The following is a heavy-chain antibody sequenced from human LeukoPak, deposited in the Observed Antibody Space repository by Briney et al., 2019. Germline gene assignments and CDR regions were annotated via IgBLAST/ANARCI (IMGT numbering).Heavy chain of an antibody. Sequence: GRSLTLSCAATGFTFNHYGMHWVRQAPGKGLAGVAVIWSYGTNRYYADSVKGRFTISRDDSRNTVYLQMNSLRPEDTGVYYCARDAQRGFDYSNSLQYWGQGTPVTVST. V-gene: IGHV3-33*01. D-gene: IGHD4-11*01. CDR2: IWSYGTNR. CDR3: ARDAQRGFDYSNSLQY. J-gene: IGHJ4*02. CDR1: GFTFNHYG.